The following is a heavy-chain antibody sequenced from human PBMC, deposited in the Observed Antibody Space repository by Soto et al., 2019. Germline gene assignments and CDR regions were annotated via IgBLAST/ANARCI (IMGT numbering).Heavy chain of an antibody. Sequence: ASVKVSCKGSGYTFTGYYMQWVRQAPGQGLEWMGWINPNSGGTNYAQKFQGRVTMTRDTSISTAYMELSRLRSDDTAVYYCARHWPLVPGRSSSWYSGYYYYYYGMDVWG. J-gene: IGHJ6*02. CDR2: INPNSGGT. CDR3: ARHWPLVPGRSSSWYSGYYYYYYGMDV. V-gene: IGHV1-2*02. D-gene: IGHD6-13*01. CDR1: GYTFTGYY.